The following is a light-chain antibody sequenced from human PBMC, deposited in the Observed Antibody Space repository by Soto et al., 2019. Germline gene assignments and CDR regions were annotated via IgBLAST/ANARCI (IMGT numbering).Light chain of an antibody. CDR1: QSVSTN. J-gene: IGKJ3*01. Sequence: EVVLTQSRATLSLSPGERATLSCRASQSVSTNVAWYQQKPGQAPRLLIYEAFKRAAGFPARFSGSGSGTDFTLTISSLEPEDFAVYYCQQRSTSFTFGPGTKVDIK. V-gene: IGKV3-11*01. CDR2: EAF. CDR3: QQRSTSFT.